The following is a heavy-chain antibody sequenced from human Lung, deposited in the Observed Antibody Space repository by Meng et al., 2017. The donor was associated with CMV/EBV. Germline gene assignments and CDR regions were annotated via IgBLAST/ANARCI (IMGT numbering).Heavy chain of an antibody. J-gene: IGHJ6*02. CDR2: IIPIFGTA. Sequence: SVXVSCKASGGTFSSYAISWVRQAPGQGLEWMGGIIPIFGTANYAQKFQGRVTITTDESTSTAYMELSSLRSEDTAVYYCARDPHTLYDSSGYYYYYGMDVWGQGTTVTVSS. CDR1: GGTFSSYA. V-gene: IGHV1-69*05. D-gene: IGHD3-22*01. CDR3: ARDPHTLYDSSGYYYYYGMDV.